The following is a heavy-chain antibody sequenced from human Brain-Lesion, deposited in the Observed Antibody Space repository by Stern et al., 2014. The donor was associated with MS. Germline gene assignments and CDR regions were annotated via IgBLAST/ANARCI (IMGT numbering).Heavy chain of an antibody. V-gene: IGHV1-69*01. D-gene: IGHD7-27*01. J-gene: IGHJ5*02. CDR1: GGLFRSDA. Sequence: VQLEESGAEVRKPGSSVKVSCKASGGLFRSDAISWVRKAPGQGLEWLGGIIPMTGEAHYAQKFLDRVTITADESTTTTYMDLNSLTSEDTALYYCARHWGTDLWGQGTLLTVSS. CDR3: ARHWGTDL. CDR2: IIPMTGEA.